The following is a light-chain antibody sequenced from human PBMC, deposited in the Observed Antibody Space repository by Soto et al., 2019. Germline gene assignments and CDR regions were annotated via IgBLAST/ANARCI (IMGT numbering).Light chain of an antibody. CDR3: EQYGSTHLT. CDR1: QSVANNY. V-gene: IGKV3-20*01. Sequence: EIVLTQSPGTLSLSPGERATLSCRARQSVANNYLAWYQQKPGQAPRFLMYDASSRATGIPDRFSGSGSGTDFTLTISRLEPEDVAVYYCEQYGSTHLTFGGGTKVEIK. CDR2: DAS. J-gene: IGKJ4*01.